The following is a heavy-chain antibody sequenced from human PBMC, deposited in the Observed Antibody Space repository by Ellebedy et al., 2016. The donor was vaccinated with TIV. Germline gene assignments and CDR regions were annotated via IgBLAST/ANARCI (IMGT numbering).Heavy chain of an antibody. CDR3: AKEGEEELDNSFDY. V-gene: IGHV3-23*01. Sequence: GESLKISXAASGFTFSSYAMSWVRQVPGKGLEWVSVIGGGGGGTKYYADSVKGRFSISRDNSKDTLYLQMNSLRAEDTATYYCAKEGEEELDNSFDYWGQGTLVTVSS. CDR1: GFTFSSYA. J-gene: IGHJ4*02. CDR2: IGGGGGGTK. D-gene: IGHD3-10*01.